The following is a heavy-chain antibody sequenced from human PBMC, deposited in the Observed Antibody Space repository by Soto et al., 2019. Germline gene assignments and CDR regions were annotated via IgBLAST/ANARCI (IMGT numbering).Heavy chain of an antibody. CDR3: TRDSYTNTRRRPDDY. CDR2: INQDGSAK. D-gene: IGHD2-2*02. J-gene: IGHJ4*02. Sequence: EVQLVESGGGLVQPGGSLRLSCAASGFTFTNYWMTWVRQAPGKGLEWVANINQDGSAKHYVGSVGGRFTISRDNARNSLFLEMERLRAQDTALYYLTRDSYTNTRRRPDDYWGQGTLVTVSS. V-gene: IGHV3-7*05. CDR1: GFTFTNYW.